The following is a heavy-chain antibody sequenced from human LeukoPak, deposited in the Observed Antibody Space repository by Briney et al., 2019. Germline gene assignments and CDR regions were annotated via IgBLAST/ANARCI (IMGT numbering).Heavy chain of an antibody. CDR2: ISYDGSNK. J-gene: IGHJ4*02. CDR3: AKGEAKDY. V-gene: IGHV3-30*18. Sequence: PGRSLRLSCAGSGFIFSSFGMHWVRQAPGKGLEWVAVISYDGSNKYYADSVKGRFTISRDNSKNTLYLQMNSLRAEDTAVYYCAKGEAKDYWGQGTLVTVSS. CDR1: GFIFSSFG.